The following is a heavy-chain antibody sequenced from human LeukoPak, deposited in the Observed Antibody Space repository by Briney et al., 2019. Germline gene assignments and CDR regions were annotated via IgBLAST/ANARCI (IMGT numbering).Heavy chain of an antibody. J-gene: IGHJ5*02. V-gene: IGHV3-23*01. Sequence: GGSLRLSCAASGFTFTRHAMSWVRQAPGKGLEWVSGIGARGRNTYYADSVQGRFTISRDNSQDNLFLQMNSLRDDDTAICYCTKEPELLPSGDWFDPWGQGTLVTVSS. CDR1: GFTFTRHA. D-gene: IGHD1-14*01. CDR2: IGARGRNT. CDR3: TKEPELLPSGDWFDP.